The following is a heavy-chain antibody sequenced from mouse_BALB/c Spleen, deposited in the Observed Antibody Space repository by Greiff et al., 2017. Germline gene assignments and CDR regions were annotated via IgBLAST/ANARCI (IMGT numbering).Heavy chain of an antibody. CDR1: GFTFSSYG. V-gene: IGHV5-6-3*01. CDR2: INSNGGST. CDR3: ARHYYGSFAY. J-gene: IGHJ3*01. D-gene: IGHD1-2*01. Sequence: EVQLVESGGGLVQPGGSLKLSCAASGFTFSSYGMSWVRQTPDKRLELVATINSNGGSTYYPDSVKGRFTISRDNAKNTLYLQMSSLKSEDTAMYYCARHYYGSFAYWGQGTLVTVSA.